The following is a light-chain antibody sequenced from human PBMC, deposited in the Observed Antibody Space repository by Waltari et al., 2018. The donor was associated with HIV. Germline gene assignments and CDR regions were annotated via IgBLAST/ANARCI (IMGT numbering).Light chain of an antibody. CDR1: NIGNKS. CDR3: RVWDSSGDPWV. Sequence: SYVLTQPPSVSVAPGQTARITCGGINIGNKSVHWYHQKPGQAPVLVIYNDDDRPSGIPERFSGSNSGNTATLTISKVEVGDEADYYCRVWDSSGDPWVFGGGTRVTVL. CDR2: NDD. V-gene: IGLV3-21*02. J-gene: IGLJ3*02.